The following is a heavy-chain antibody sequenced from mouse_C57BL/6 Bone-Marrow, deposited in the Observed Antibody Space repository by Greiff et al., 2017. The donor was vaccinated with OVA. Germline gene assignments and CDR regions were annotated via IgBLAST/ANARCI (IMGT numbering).Heavy chain of an antibody. CDR1: GYTFTSYW. V-gene: IGHV1-72*01. CDR3: AREIRIYYYGSSYFDY. Sequence: VKLQQPGAELVKPGASVKLSCKASGYTFTSYWMHWVKQRPGRGLEWIGRIDPNSGGTKYNEKFKSKATLTVDKPSSTAYMQLSSLTSEDSAVYYCAREIRIYYYGSSYFDYWGQGTTLTVSS. D-gene: IGHD1-1*01. CDR2: IDPNSGGT. J-gene: IGHJ2*01.